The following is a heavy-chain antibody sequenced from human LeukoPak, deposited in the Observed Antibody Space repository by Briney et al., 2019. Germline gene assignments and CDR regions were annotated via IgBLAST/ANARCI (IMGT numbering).Heavy chain of an antibody. CDR1: GYTFTSYD. J-gene: IGHJ4*02. CDR3: ARGITYYYDSSGYSDDY. Sequence: GASVKVSCKASGYTFTSYDINWVRQATGQGLEWMGWMNPNSGNTGYAQKFQGRVTTTRNTSISTAYMELSSLRSEDTAVYYCARGITYYYDSSGYSDDYWGQGTLVTVSS. D-gene: IGHD3-22*01. V-gene: IGHV1-8*01. CDR2: MNPNSGNT.